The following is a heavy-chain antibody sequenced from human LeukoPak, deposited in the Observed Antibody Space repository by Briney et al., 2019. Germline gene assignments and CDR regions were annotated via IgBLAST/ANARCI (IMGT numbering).Heavy chain of an antibody. Sequence: ASVTVSCKASGYTFTSYGISWVRQAPGQGLEWMGWISAYNGNTNYAQKLQGRVTMTTDTSTSTAYMELRSLRSDDTAVYYCARGEFYYDSSGYSYSFDYWGQGTLVTVSS. V-gene: IGHV1-18*01. D-gene: IGHD3-22*01. J-gene: IGHJ4*02. CDR1: GYTFTSYG. CDR3: ARGEFYYDSSGYSYSFDY. CDR2: ISAYNGNT.